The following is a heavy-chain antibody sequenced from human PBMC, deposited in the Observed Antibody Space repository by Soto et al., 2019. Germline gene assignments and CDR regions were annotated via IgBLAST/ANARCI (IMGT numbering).Heavy chain of an antibody. CDR3: GGQDYGAKGYDFEN. CDR2: IYYIGNT. D-gene: IGHD4-17*01. CDR1: NGSISSRSSY. J-gene: IGHJ4*02. V-gene: IGHV4-39*01. Sequence: QLQLQESGSGLVKPSETLSLTCIVSNGSISSRSSYWGWIRQTPGKGLEWIGSIYYIGNTYSNPSLKSRVTISIDTSKTQFSLKMNSVTAADTAVYFCGGQDYGAKGYDFENWGKGALVTVSS.